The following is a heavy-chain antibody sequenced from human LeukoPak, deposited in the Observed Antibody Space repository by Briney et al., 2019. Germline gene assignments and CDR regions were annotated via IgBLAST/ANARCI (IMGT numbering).Heavy chain of an antibody. CDR2: ISSSSSYI. CDR1: GFTFSSYS. Sequence: GGSLRLSCAASGFTFSSYSMNWVRQAPGKGLEWVSSISSSSSYIYYADSVKGRFTISRDNAKNSLYLQMNSLRAEDTAVYYCARDFNRRDRYCSSTSCSDYYYYYMDVWGKGTTVTVSS. CDR3: ARDFNRRDRYCSSTSCSDYYYYYMDV. D-gene: IGHD2-2*01. J-gene: IGHJ6*03. V-gene: IGHV3-21*01.